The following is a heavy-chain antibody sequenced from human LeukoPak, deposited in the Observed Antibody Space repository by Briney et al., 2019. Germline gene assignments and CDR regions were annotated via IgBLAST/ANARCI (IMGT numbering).Heavy chain of an antibody. D-gene: IGHD3-16*01. CDR2: IKYDSSEK. Sequence: GGSLRLSCAVSGIIFSNYWMSWVRQAPGKGLEWVAHIKYDSSEKYYVDSVKGRFTISRDNAKNPLYLQMNSLRAEDTAVYYCVNDLARRGGYWGQGTLVTVSA. J-gene: IGHJ4*02. CDR3: VNDLARRGGY. V-gene: IGHV3-7*01. CDR1: GIIFSNYW.